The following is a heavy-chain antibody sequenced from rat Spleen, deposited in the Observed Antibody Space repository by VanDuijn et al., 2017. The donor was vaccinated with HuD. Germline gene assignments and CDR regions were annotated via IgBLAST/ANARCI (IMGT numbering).Heavy chain of an antibody. CDR1: GFTFSNFY. V-gene: IGHV5-25*01. CDR2: ISTGGGST. D-gene: IGHD5-1*01. Sequence: EVQLVESGGGLVQPGRSMKLSCAASGFTFSNFYMAWVRQAPTKGLEWVAYISTGGGSTYYRDSVKGRFTISRDNAKSALYLQMDSLRSEDTATYYCARRNWDQGDYVMDAWGQGASVTVSS. CDR3: ARRNWDQGDYVMDA. J-gene: IGHJ4*01.